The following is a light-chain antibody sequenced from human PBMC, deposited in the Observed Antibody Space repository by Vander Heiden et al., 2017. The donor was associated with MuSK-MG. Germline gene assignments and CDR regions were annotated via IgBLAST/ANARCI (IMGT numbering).Light chain of an antibody. CDR3: SSYTRSSTWV. J-gene: IGLJ3*02. V-gene: IGLV2-14*01. CDR1: TSDVSGYNY. CDR2: DVT. Sequence: QSALTQPASVSGSPGQSITISCTGTTSDVSGYNYVSWYQQHPGKAPKLMIYDVTNRPSGVSNRFSGSKSGNTASLTTSGLQAEDEAEYYCSSYTRSSTWVFGGGTKLTVL.